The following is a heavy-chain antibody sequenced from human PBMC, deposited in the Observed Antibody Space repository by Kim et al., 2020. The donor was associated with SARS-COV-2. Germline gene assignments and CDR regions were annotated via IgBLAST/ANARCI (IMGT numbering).Heavy chain of an antibody. CDR3: ARDQTELGPTTFDY. J-gene: IGHJ4*02. D-gene: IGHD1-26*01. CDR2: IDIDGENT. CDR1: GCACSNYW. V-gene: IGHV3-74*01. Sequence: GGSLRLSCAASGCACSNYWMHWVRQAPGKGLVWVSRIDIDGENTIYADSVKGRFTISRDNAENTLYLQLNSLRAEDTGVYYCARDQTELGPTTFDYWGQGTLVAVSS.